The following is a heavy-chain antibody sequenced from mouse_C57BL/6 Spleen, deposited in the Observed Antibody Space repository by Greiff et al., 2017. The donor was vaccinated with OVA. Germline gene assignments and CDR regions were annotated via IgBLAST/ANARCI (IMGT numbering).Heavy chain of an antibody. CDR2: IRNKANGYTT. Sequence: EVKLVESGGGLVQPGGSLSLSCAASGFTFTDYYMSWVRQPPGKALEWLGFIRNKANGYTTEYSASVKGRFTISSDNSQSILYLQMNALSAEDSTTYYCARFYYYGSFDYWGQGTTLTVSS. V-gene: IGHV7-3*01. CDR1: GFTFTDYY. D-gene: IGHD1-1*01. J-gene: IGHJ2*01. CDR3: ARFYYYGSFDY.